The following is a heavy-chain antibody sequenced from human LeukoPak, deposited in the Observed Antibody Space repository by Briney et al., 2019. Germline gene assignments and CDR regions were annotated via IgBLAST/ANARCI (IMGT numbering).Heavy chain of an antibody. CDR1: GFTFSSYA. CDR2: ISYDGNNK. V-gene: IGHV3-30-3*01. J-gene: IGHJ4*02. Sequence: GGSLRLSCAASGFTFSSYAMHWVRQAPGKGLEWVAVISYDGNNKYYADSVKGRFTISRDNSKNTLYLQMNSLRAEDTAVYYCAITVGATPLDYWGQGTLATVSS. CDR3: AITVGATPLDY. D-gene: IGHD1-26*01.